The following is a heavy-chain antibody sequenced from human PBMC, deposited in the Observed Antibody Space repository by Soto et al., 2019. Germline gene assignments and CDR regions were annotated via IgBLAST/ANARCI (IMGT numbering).Heavy chain of an antibody. V-gene: IGHV4-39*01. J-gene: IGHJ4*02. D-gene: IGHD2-15*01. CDR2: IYYSGST. CDR1: GASISGITYY. Sequence: SGTVSPTSSGAGASISGITYYWGGIRQPPGKGLEWIGSIYYSGSTYYNPSLKSRVTISVDTSKNQFSLKLSSVTAADTAVYYCARLGDIVVVVAAEPTVFDDWGQGTLVTVSS. CDR3: ARLGDIVVVVAAEPTVFDD.